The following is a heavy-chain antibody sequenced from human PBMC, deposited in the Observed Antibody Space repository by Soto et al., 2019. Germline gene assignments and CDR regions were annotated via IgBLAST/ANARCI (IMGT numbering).Heavy chain of an antibody. D-gene: IGHD3-10*01. CDR2: ISAYNGNT. Sequence: GASVKVSCKASGYTFTSYGISWVRQAPGQGLEWMGWISAYNGNTNYAQKLQGRVTMTTDTSTSTAYMELRSLRSDDTAVYYCARVQGTVHPYYFDYWGQGTLVTVSS. V-gene: IGHV1-18*01. CDR1: GYTFTSYG. J-gene: IGHJ4*02. CDR3: ARVQGTVHPYYFDY.